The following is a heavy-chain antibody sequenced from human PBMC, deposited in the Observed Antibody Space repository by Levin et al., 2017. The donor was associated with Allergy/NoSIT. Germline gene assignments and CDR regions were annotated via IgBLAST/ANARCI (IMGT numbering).Heavy chain of an antibody. J-gene: IGHJ4*02. D-gene: IGHD2-2*03. Sequence: LQTLSLTCTVSGGSISGGGYHWTWIRQHPEKGLEWIGYIYYSGSTFYNPSLKSRLMISVDTSKNQFSLNVSSVTAADTAVYYCAREDGSTFDFWGQGALVTVAS. V-gene: IGHV4-31*03. CDR3: AREDGSTFDF. CDR1: GGSISGGGYH. CDR2: IYYSGST.